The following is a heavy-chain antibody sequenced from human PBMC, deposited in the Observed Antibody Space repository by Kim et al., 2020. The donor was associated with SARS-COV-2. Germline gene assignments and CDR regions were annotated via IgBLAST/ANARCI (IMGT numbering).Heavy chain of an antibody. V-gene: IGHV4-34*01. CDR3: ARVRRYDILTGYYSGAFDI. CDR1: GGSFSGYY. J-gene: IGHJ3*02. CDR2: INHSGST. Sequence: SETLSLTCAVYGGSFSGYYWSWIRQPPGKGLEWIGEINHSGSTNYNPSLKSRVTISVDTSKNQFSLKLSSVTAADTAVYYCARVRRYDILTGYYSGAFDIWGQGTMVTVSS. D-gene: IGHD3-9*01.